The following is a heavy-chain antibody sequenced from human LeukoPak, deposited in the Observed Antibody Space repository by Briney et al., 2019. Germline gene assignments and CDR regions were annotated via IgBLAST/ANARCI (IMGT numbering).Heavy chain of an antibody. V-gene: IGHV1-18*01. D-gene: IGHD3-22*01. Sequence: PSVKVSCKASGYTFTSYGISWVRQAPGQGLEWMGWISADNGNTNYAQKLQGRVTMTTDTSTSTAYMELRSLRSDDTAVYYCAREIVDSSGYYPGDPWGQGTLVTVSS. CDR2: ISADNGNT. CDR3: AREIVDSSGYYPGDP. J-gene: IGHJ5*02. CDR1: GYTFTSYG.